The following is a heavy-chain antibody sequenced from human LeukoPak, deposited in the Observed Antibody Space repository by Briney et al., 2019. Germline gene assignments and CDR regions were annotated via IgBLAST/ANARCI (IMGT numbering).Heavy chain of an antibody. CDR1: GFTFSNYA. J-gene: IGHJ5*02. D-gene: IGHD2-15*01. Sequence: GGSLRLPCAASGFTFSNYAMHGVRQAPGKWLEWVAFISYDGSNKYYADCVEGRFTISRDNSNDTLYLQMNSLRVEDTAMYYCARSRYCSGGSCYFGSWFDPWGQGTLVTVSS. CDR2: ISYDGSNK. V-gene: IGHV3-30-3*01. CDR3: ARSRYCSGGSCYFGSWFDP.